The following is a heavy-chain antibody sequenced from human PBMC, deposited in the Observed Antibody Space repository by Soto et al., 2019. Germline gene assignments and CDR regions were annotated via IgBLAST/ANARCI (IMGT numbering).Heavy chain of an antibody. V-gene: IGHV5-10-1*01. Sequence: GESLKISCKGSGYSFTSYWISRVRQMPGKGLEWMGRIDPSDSYTNYSPSFQGHVTISADKSISTAYLQWSSLKASDTAMYYCASLSSMITFGGVISWGAFDIWGQGTMVTVSS. D-gene: IGHD3-16*01. CDR1: GYSFTSYW. J-gene: IGHJ3*02. CDR3: ASLSSMITFGGVISWGAFDI. CDR2: IDPSDSYT.